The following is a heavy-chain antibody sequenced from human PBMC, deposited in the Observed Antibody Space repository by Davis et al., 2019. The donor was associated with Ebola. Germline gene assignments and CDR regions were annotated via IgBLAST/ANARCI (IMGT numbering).Heavy chain of an antibody. CDR3: AREIVVVVAATGYYYYGMDV. CDR1: GFTFDDYA. Sequence: SLKISCAASGFTFDDYAMHWVRQAPGKGLEWVSGISWNSGSIGYADSVKGRFTISRDNAKNSLYLQMNSLRSEDTAVYYCAREIVVVVAATGYYYYGMDVWGKGTTVTVSS. CDR2: ISWNSGSI. D-gene: IGHD2-15*01. V-gene: IGHV3-9*01. J-gene: IGHJ6*04.